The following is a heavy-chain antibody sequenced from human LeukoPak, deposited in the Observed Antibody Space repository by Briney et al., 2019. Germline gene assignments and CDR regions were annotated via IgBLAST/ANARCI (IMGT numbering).Heavy chain of an antibody. CDR3: VRDLHWGGFDV. CDR2: ISPSGDIT. Sequence: GGSLRLSRAASGFTFSTYGMNWVRQAPGKGLEWVSGISPSGDITYYADSVMGRFSISRDNPKSTVSLQMSSLRAEDTALYYCVRDLHWGGFDVWGQGTMVTVSS. D-gene: IGHD7-27*01. J-gene: IGHJ3*01. V-gene: IGHV3-23*01. CDR1: GFTFSTYG.